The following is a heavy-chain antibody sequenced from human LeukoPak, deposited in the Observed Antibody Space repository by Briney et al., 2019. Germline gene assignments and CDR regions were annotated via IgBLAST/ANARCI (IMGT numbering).Heavy chain of an antibody. Sequence: GGSLRLSCAASGFTFSRHGMHWVRQAPGKGLEWVAIISNDGSRKYYAHSVEGRFTISRDNSKNTLYLQMDSLRAEDTTVYYCARDRAWNYFDYWGQGTLVTVSS. CDR1: GFTFSRHG. D-gene: IGHD3-3*01. CDR3: ARDRAWNYFDY. CDR2: ISNDGSRK. V-gene: IGHV3-30*03. J-gene: IGHJ4*02.